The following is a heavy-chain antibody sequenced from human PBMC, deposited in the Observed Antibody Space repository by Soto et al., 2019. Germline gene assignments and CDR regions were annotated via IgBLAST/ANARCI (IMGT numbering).Heavy chain of an antibody. D-gene: IGHD2-8*01. Sequence: PGGSLRLSCAASGFTFNNAWMNWVRQAPGKGLEWVGRIKTKTDGGTTDYAAPVKGRFTISRDDSKNTLYLQMNSLKTEDSAVYYCATSGPFCTNGVCKLPHYCGMDVWGQGTTVTVSS. CDR1: GFTFNNAW. J-gene: IGHJ6*02. CDR3: ATSGPFCTNGVCKLPHYCGMDV. V-gene: IGHV3-15*07. CDR2: IKTKTDGGTT.